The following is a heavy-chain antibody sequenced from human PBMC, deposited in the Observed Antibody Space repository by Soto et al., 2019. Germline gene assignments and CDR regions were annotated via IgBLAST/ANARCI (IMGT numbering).Heavy chain of an antibody. D-gene: IGHD3-10*01. Sequence: GGSLRLSCAGSGFTFSSYGMHWVRQAPGKGLEWVAVISYDGNNKYYADSVKGRFTISRDDSKNTLYLQVNSLRTEDAAVYYCARGGSGSLDYWGQGTLVTVSS. J-gene: IGHJ4*02. CDR3: ARGGSGSLDY. V-gene: IGHV3-30*03. CDR1: GFTFSSYG. CDR2: ISYDGNNK.